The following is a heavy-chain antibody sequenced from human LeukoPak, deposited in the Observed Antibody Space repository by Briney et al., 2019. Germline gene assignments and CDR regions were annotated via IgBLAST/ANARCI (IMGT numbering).Heavy chain of an antibody. D-gene: IGHD3-9*01. V-gene: IGHV3-30*03. CDR1: GFTFSAYG. J-gene: IGHJ6*02. Sequence: GGSLRLSCAASGFTFSAYGMNWVRQAPGQGLEWVAIVSNGGGTSYYADSVKGRFTISRDTSKNTLYLQMNSLRAEDTAVYYCARDAYYDILTGYFPPNYGMDVWGQGTTVTVSS. CDR3: ARDAYYDILTGYFPPNYGMDV. CDR2: VSNGGGTS.